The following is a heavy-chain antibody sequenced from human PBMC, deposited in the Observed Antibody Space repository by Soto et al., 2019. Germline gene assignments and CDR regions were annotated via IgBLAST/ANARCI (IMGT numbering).Heavy chain of an antibody. Sequence: LRLSCAASGFTFSSYAMSWVRQAPGKGLEWVSAISGSGGSTYYADSVKGRFTTSRDNSKNTLYLQMNSLRAEDTAVYYCVRNGLISSGWYALDYWGQGTLVTVSS. CDR3: VRNGLISSGWYALDY. D-gene: IGHD6-19*01. CDR2: ISGSGGST. J-gene: IGHJ4*02. CDR1: GFTFSSYA. V-gene: IGHV3-23*01.